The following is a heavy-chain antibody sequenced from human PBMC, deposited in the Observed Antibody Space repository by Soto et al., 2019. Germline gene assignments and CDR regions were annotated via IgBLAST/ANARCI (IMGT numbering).Heavy chain of an antibody. V-gene: IGHV3-7*01. J-gene: IGHJ6*02. Sequence: GGSLRLSCAASAFNFSNYWMTWVRQAPGQGLEWVANIKEGGSEKYYVDSVKGRFTISRDNAKNSLYLQMNSLRAEDTAVYYCATYAIITGKAPSYYYAMDVWGQGTTVTVSS. CDR1: AFNFSNYW. CDR2: IKEGGSEK. D-gene: IGHD1-20*01. CDR3: ATYAIITGKAPSYYYAMDV.